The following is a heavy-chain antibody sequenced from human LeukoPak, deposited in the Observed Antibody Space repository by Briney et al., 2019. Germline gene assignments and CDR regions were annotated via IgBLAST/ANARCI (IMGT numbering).Heavy chain of an antibody. CDR1: GFTFSSYA. CDR2: MSYDGSNK. D-gene: IGHD3-22*01. J-gene: IGHJ4*02. V-gene: IGHV3-30-3*01. CDR3: ARPATTFYYDRSGYWYFDY. Sequence: GGSLRLSCAASGFTFSSYAMHWVRQAPGKGLEWVAVMSYDGSNKYYADSVKGRVTISRDNSQNTLYLQMNSLRVEDTAVYFCARPATTFYYDRSGYWYFDYWGQGTLVTVSS.